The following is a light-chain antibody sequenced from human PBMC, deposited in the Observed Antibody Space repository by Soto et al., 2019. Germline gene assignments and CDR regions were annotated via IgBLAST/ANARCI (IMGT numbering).Light chain of an antibody. Sequence: ETVMTQSPATLSVSPGERATLTCRARQSTSTNLAWYQQKPGQAPRLLIYAASTRATGIPARFSGSGSGTEFTLTISSLQSEDFAVYSCQQYNYWPPTFGQGTKVEIK. CDR1: QSTSTN. CDR3: QQYNYWPPT. CDR2: AAS. V-gene: IGKV3-15*01. J-gene: IGKJ1*01.